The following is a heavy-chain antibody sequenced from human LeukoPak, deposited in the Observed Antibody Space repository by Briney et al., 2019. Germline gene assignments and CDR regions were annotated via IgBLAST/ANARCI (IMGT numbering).Heavy chain of an antibody. CDR2: IYTSGST. Sequence: SETLSLTCTVSGGSISSYYWSWIRQPAGKGLEWIGRIYTSGSTNYNPSLKSRVTISVDTSKNQFSLKLSSVTAADTAVYYCARGRRSHGHDYDFWSGYFPNWFDPWGQGTLVTVSS. D-gene: IGHD3-3*01. CDR3: ARGRRSHGHDYDFWSGYFPNWFDP. CDR1: GGSISSYY. J-gene: IGHJ5*02. V-gene: IGHV4-4*07.